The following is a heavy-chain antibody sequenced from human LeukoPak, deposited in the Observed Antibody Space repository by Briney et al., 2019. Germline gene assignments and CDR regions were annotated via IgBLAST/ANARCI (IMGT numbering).Heavy chain of an antibody. J-gene: IGHJ4*02. Sequence: GASVKVSCKASGGTFSSYGITWVRQAPGQGLEWMGGIIPIFGTANYAQKFQGRVTITADKSTSTAYMELSSLRSEDTAVYYCARGLGGGNGYYFDYWGQGTLVTVSS. CDR3: ARGLGGGNGYYFDY. D-gene: IGHD4-23*01. CDR1: GGTFSSYG. CDR2: IIPIFGTA. V-gene: IGHV1-69*06.